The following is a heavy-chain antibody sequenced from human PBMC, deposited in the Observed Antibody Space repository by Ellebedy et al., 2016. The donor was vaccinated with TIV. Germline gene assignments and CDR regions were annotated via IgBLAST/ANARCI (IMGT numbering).Heavy chain of an antibody. V-gene: IGHV4-59*01. D-gene: IGHD1-1*01. CDR3: GRGGWNRPKNIDS. Sequence: SETLSLXXTVSVGSISGFYWHWIRQAPGKGLDWIGYIYDDGSTDYNPSVQSRVTISVDTSKKQFSLKLYSVTAADTAVYYCGRGGWNRPKNIDSWGQGTPVTVSS. CDR2: IYDDGST. J-gene: IGHJ4*02. CDR1: VGSISGFY.